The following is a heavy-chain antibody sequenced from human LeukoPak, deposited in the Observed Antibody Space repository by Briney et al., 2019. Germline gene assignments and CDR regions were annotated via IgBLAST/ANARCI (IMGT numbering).Heavy chain of an antibody. CDR2: IKQDGSEK. D-gene: IGHD3-22*01. V-gene: IGHV3-7*01. CDR3: ARVPRHYYDSSGYLHDAFDI. Sequence: GGPLRLSCAASGSTFSSYWMSWVRRAPGKGLRWVANIKQDGSEKYYVDSVKGRFTISRDNAKNSLYLQMNSLRAEDTAVYYCARVPRHYYDSSGYLHDAFDIWGQGTMVTVSS. J-gene: IGHJ3*02. CDR1: GSTFSSYW.